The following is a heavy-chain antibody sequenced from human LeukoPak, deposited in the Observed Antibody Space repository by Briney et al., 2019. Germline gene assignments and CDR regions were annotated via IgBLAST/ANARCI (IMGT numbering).Heavy chain of an antibody. D-gene: IGHD6-19*01. CDR2: LSNDGSKS. J-gene: IGHJ6*02. CDR3: ARDFQWLRAMDV. V-gene: IGHV3-30*03. Sequence: PGGSLRLSCAASGFTFSSFGMHWVRQAPGKGLEWVAVLSNDGSKSYYADSVKGRFTISRDNFKNTLYVQMNSLRVEDTAVYYCARDFQWLRAMDVWGQGTTVTVSS. CDR1: GFTFSSFG.